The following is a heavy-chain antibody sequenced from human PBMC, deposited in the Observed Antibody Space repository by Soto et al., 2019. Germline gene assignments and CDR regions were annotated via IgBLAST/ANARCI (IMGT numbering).Heavy chain of an antibody. D-gene: IGHD6-13*01. J-gene: IGHJ6*02. CDR1: GYTFTSYY. CDR3: ARERRAAAGTGDYYYYGMDV. Sequence: ASVKVSCKASGYTFTSYYMHWVRQAPGQGLEWMGIINPSGGSTSYAQKFQGRVTMTRDTSTSTVYVELSSLRSEDTAVYYCARERRAAAGTGDYYYYGMDVWGQGTTVTVSS. V-gene: IGHV1-46*01. CDR2: INPSGGST.